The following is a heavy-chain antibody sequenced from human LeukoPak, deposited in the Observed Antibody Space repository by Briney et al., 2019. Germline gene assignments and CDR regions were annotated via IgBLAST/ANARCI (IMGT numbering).Heavy chain of an antibody. CDR2: IYYSGST. D-gene: IGHD6-19*01. CDR1: GGSINNYY. Sequence: SETLSLTCNVSGGSINNYYWSWIRQPPGKGLEWIGYIYYSGSTNYNPSLKSRVTMSVDTPKNQLSLKLSSVTAADTAVYYCARDFPSSGWYHPFDYWGQGILSPSPQ. CDR3: ARDFPSSGWYHPFDY. V-gene: IGHV4-59*12. J-gene: IGHJ4*02.